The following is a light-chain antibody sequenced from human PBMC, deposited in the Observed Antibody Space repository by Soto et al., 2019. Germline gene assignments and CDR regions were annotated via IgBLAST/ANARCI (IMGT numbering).Light chain of an antibody. CDR1: QSVSSTY. J-gene: IGKJ1*01. CDR3: QQYGGSRWT. Sequence: EIVLTQSPGTLSLSPGERATLSCRASQSVSSTYLAWYQQKPGQAPRLLIYGASNRATGIPDRFSGSGSGKDFTITISRLEPEDFAVYSCQQYGGSRWTFGQGTRVDI. CDR2: GAS. V-gene: IGKV3-20*01.